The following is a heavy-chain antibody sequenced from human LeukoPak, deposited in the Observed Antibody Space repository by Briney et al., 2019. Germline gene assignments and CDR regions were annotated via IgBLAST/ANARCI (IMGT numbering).Heavy chain of an antibody. CDR2: INHSGST. V-gene: IGHV4-34*01. D-gene: IGHD3-16*01. CDR1: GGSFSGYY. J-gene: IGHJ6*02. Sequence: PSETLSLTCAVYGGSFSGYYWSWIRQPPGKGLEWIGEINHSGSTNYNPSLKSRVTISVDTSKNQFSLKLSSVTAADTAVYYCARLGPFGPAPGRMDVWGQGTTVTVSS. CDR3: ARLGPFGPAPGRMDV.